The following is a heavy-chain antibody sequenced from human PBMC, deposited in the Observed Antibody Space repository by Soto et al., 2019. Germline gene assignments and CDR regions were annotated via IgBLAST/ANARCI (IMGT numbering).Heavy chain of an antibody. CDR1: GGSINSANYY. CDR3: ASTSPHLPSFGEYYSDS. CDR2: IYYSGST. J-gene: IGHJ4*01. Sequence: SETLSLTCTVSGGSINSANYYWSWIRQPPGKGLEWIGYIYYSGSTYYNPSLKSRVTISVDTSKNQFSLKLSSVTAADTAVYYCASTSPHLPSFGEYYSDSWRHGTLVTVS. D-gene: IGHD3-10*01. V-gene: IGHV4-30-4*01.